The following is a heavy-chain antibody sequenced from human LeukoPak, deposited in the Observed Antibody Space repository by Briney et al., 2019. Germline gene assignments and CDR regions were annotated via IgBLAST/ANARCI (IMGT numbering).Heavy chain of an antibody. Sequence: VASVKVSCKASGYTFTNYAMNWVRQAPEEGLEWMGWINTNTGNPTHAQGFTGRFVFSLDTSVSTAYLHISSLKPEDTAVYYCVRGDYLDYWGQGTLVTVSS. CDR1: GYTFTNYA. J-gene: IGHJ4*02. CDR3: VRGDYLDY. CDR2: INTNTGNP. V-gene: IGHV7-4-1*02.